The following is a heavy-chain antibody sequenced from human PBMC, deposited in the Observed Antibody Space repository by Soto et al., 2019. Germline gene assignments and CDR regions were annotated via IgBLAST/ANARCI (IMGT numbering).Heavy chain of an antibody. Sequence: QVQLQESGPGLVKPSETLSLTCTVSGGSISSYYWCWTRQPAGKGLEWIGRFYPTGKTNYNPSLQSRLTMSAETSMNQFSLNLTSVTAADTAVYYCARCGLDYGMDVWGQGTTVTVSS. V-gene: IGHV4-4*07. CDR2: FYPTGKT. CDR3: ARCGLDYGMDV. D-gene: IGHD3-16*01. J-gene: IGHJ6*02. CDR1: GGSISSYY.